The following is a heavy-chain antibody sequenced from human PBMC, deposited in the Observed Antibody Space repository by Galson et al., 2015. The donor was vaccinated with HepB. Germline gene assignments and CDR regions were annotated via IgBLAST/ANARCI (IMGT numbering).Heavy chain of an antibody. Sequence: SLRLSCAASGFTFSSYGMHWVRQAPGKGLEWVAVIWYDGSNKYYADSVKGRFTISRDNSKSTLYLQMNSLRAEDTAVYYCARARGYSYGYGMDVWGQGTTVTVS. V-gene: IGHV3-33*08. CDR1: GFTFSSYG. CDR2: IWYDGSNK. D-gene: IGHD5-18*01. CDR3: ARARGYSYGYGMDV. J-gene: IGHJ6*02.